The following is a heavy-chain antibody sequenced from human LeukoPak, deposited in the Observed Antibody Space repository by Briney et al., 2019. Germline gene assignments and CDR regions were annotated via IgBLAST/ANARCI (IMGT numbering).Heavy chain of an antibody. D-gene: IGHD2-15*01. CDR2: ISVSGNT. CDR1: GFTFSSYA. V-gene: IGHV3-23*01. CDR3: AKAPVTTCSGAYCYPFDY. Sequence: AGGSLRLSCAASGFTFSSYAMSWVRQGPGKGLEWVSAISVSGNTYHADSVKGRFTISGDSYKNTLYLQMNSLRAEDAAVYYCAKAPVTTCSGAYCYPFDYWGQGTLVTVSS. J-gene: IGHJ4*02.